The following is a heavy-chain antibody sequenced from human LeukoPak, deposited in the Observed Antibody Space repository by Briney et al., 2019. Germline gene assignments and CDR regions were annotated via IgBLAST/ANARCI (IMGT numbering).Heavy chain of an antibody. CDR2: ISGNGDIT. CDR3: ARELFRFLEWLSDHDAFDI. CDR1: GSTFSSYA. V-gene: IGHV3-23*01. D-gene: IGHD3-3*01. J-gene: IGHJ3*02. Sequence: GGSLRLSCAASGSTFSSYAMTWVRQAPGKGLEWVSDISGNGDITYYADSVKGRFTISRDNSKNTLYLQMNGLRAEDTAVYYCARELFRFLEWLSDHDAFDIWGQGTMVTVSS.